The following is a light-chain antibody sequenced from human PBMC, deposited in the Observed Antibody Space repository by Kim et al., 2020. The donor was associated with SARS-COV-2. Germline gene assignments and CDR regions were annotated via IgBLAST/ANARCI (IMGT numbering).Light chain of an antibody. CDR3: QVWDSAVV. J-gene: IGLJ2*01. V-gene: IGLV3-21*04. Sequence: VSVAPGKTARITCGGNNIGSKSVNWYQQTPGQAPVLVIYYDSDRPSGIPERFSGSNSGNTATLTISRVEAGDEADYYCQVWDSAVVFGGGTQLTVL. CDR2: YDS. CDR1: NIGSKS.